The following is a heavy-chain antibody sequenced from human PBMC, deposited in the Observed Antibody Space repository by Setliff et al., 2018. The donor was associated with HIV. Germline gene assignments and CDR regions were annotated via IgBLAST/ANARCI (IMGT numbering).Heavy chain of an antibody. D-gene: IGHD5-18*01. Sequence: SETLSLTCAVYGGSFSAYYWSWIRQTPGKGLEWIGEINHSGSTNYNPSLKSRVTMSVDTSKNQFSLKLSSVTAADTAVFYCARGGYSYGFGRHRAYFQYWGQGTQVTVPQ. CDR2: INHSGST. V-gene: IGHV4-34*01. CDR3: ARGGYSYGFGRHRAYFQY. CDR1: GGSFSAYY. J-gene: IGHJ1*01.